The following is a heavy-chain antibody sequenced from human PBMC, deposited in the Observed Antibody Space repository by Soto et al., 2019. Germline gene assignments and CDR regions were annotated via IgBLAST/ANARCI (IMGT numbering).Heavy chain of an antibody. D-gene: IGHD4-17*01. CDR3: ARCQPPDYGDYSYYFDY. V-gene: IGHV4-59*01. CDR2: IYYSGST. Sequence: SETLSLTCTVSGGSISSYYWSWIRQPPGKGLEWIGYIYYSGSTNYNPSLKSRVTISVDTSKNQFSLKLSSVTAADTAVYYCARCQPPDYGDYSYYFDYWGQGTLVTVSS. CDR1: GGSISSYY. J-gene: IGHJ4*02.